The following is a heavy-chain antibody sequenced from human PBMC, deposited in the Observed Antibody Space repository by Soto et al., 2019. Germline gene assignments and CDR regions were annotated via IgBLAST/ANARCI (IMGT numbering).Heavy chain of an antibody. V-gene: IGHV4-39*01. D-gene: IGHD1-1*01. CDR2: VYYRGRS. Sequence: SEPLSLTCTVSDGPVTNSSYYWGWIRQSPGKGLEWIGSVYYRGRSYSKSSVKSRVTISVDTSKNQFSLNFNSVTASDTALYYCGSRRTTFFTQAYFDERGQVALVT. CDR1: DGPVTNSSYY. CDR3: GSRRTTFFTQAYFDE. J-gene: IGHJ4*02.